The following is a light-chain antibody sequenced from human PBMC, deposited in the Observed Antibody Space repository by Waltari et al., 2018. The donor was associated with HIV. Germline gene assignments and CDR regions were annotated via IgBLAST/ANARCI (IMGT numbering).Light chain of an antibody. CDR1: SSDVGGYNY. Sequence: QSALTQPPSASGSPGQSVTISCSGTSSDVGGYNYVSWYQRHPGQAPKLLIYEVIKRPSGVPDHFFGSKSGNTASLTVSGLQAEDEADYFCSSYAGDYNLVFGGGTKLTVL. J-gene: IGLJ3*02. CDR2: EVI. V-gene: IGLV2-8*01. CDR3: SSYAGDYNLV.